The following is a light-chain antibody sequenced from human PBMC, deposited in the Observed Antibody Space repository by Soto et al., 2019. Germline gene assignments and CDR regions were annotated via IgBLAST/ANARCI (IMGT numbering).Light chain of an antibody. CDR1: QSVSSY. Sequence: DIVMTQSPDSLAVSLGERATINCKPSQSVSSYLAWYQQKPGQAPRLLIYDASNRATGIPARFSGSGSGTDFTLTISSLEPEDFAVYYCQQRSNWPPITFGQGTRLEI. J-gene: IGKJ5*01. CDR3: QQRSNWPPIT. CDR2: DAS. V-gene: IGKV3-11*01.